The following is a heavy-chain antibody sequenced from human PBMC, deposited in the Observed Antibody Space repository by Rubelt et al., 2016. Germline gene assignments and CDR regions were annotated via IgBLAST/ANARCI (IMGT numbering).Heavy chain of an antibody. CDR3: SHRPSTGDPYWYFDL. CDR2: IYWDDDK. Sequence: QITLKESGPTLVKPTQTLTLTCTFSGFSLSTSGVGVGWIRQPPGKALEWLALIYWDDDKCYSPSLKSRLTITKDTSKNRVVLRLANMDPVDTSAYSCSHRPSTGDPYWYFDLWGRGTLVTVPS. J-gene: IGHJ2*01. V-gene: IGHV2-5*02. D-gene: IGHD7-27*01. CDR1: GFSLSTSGVG.